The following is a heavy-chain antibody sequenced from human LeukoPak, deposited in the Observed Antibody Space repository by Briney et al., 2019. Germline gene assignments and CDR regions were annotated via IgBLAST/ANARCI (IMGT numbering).Heavy chain of an antibody. V-gene: IGHV1-69*13. J-gene: IGHJ3*02. D-gene: IGHD5-18*01. CDR1: GGTFSTYA. CDR3: ASQRGYSYGDDAFDI. CDR2: IIPIFGTA. Sequence: SVKVSCKASGGTFSTYAISWVRQAPGQGLEWMGGIIPIFGTANYAQKFQGRVTITADESTSTAYMELSSLRSEDTAVYYCASQRGYSYGDDAFDIWGRGTMVTVSS.